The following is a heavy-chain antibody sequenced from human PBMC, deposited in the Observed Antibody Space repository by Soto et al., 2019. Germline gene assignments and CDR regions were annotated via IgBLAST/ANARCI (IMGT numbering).Heavy chain of an antibody. J-gene: IGHJ5*02. V-gene: IGHV4-4*07. CDR1: GGSISSYY. CDR3: ARGRFGELSGNWFDP. Sequence: QVQLQESGPGLVKPSETLSLTCTVSGGSISSYYWSWIRQPAGKGLEWIGRIYTSGSTNYNPSLKSRVAMSVDTSKNQLSLKLSSVTAADTAVYYCARGRFGELSGNWFDPWGQGTLVTVSS. CDR2: IYTSGST. D-gene: IGHD3-10*01.